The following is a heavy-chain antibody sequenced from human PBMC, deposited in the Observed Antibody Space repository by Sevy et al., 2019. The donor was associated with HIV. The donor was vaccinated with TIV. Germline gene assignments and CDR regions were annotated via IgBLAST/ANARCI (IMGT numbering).Heavy chain of an antibody. J-gene: IGHJ6*02. Sequence: GGSLRLSCAASGFTFSSYSMNWVRQAPGKGLEWVSYISSSSSTIYYADSVKGRFTISRDNAKNSQYLQMNSLRDEDTAVYYCARDSLPYDFWSGYYYYYYYGMDVWGQGTTVTVSS. CDR2: ISSSSSTI. CDR3: ARDSLPYDFWSGYYYYYYYGMDV. D-gene: IGHD3-3*01. CDR1: GFTFSSYS. V-gene: IGHV3-48*02.